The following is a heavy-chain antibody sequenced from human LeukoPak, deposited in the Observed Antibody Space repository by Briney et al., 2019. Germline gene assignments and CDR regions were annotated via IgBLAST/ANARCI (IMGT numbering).Heavy chain of an antibody. V-gene: IGHV1-18*01. D-gene: IGHD1-26*01. CDR2: ISAYNGNT. CDR1: GYTFTSYG. Sequence: GASVKVSCKASGYTFTSYGISWVRQPPGQGLEWMGWISAYNGNTHYTQKLQGRVTITTDTFPSTAYMQLRSLRSDDTAVYYCARPQAGASLGYWGQGTLVTVSS. J-gene: IGHJ4*02. CDR3: ARPQAGASLGY.